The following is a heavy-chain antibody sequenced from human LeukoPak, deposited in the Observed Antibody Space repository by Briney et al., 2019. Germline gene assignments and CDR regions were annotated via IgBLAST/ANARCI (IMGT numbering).Heavy chain of an antibody. J-gene: IGHJ4*02. CDR3: ASTRRAAVAGRFDS. Sequence: SETLSLTCNVSGASMSSNYWSWIRQPPGKGLEWIGYIYHSGNTNYSPSLESRVTMSVDESKDQFSLRVHFVSAADTAVYYCASTRRAAVAGRFDSWGQGTLVTVSS. CDR2: IYHSGNT. V-gene: IGHV4-4*09. D-gene: IGHD6-19*01. CDR1: GASMSSNY.